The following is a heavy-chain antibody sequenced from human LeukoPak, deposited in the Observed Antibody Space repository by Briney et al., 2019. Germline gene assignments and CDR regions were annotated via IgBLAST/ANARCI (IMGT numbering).Heavy chain of an antibody. J-gene: IGHJ4*02. D-gene: IGHD3-10*01. V-gene: IGHV1-69*13. Sequence: SVKVSCKSSGGTFSSYAISWVRPAPGQGLEWMGGIIPIFGSANYAQKFQGRVTITADESTSTAYMELSSLRSDDTAVYYCARDDNLGFGELLYLDYWGQGTLVTVSS. CDR1: GGTFSSYA. CDR2: IIPIFGSA. CDR3: ARDDNLGFGELLYLDY.